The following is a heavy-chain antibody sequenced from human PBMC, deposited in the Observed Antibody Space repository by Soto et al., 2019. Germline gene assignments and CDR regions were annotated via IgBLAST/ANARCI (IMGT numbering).Heavy chain of an antibody. V-gene: IGHV3-11*01. D-gene: IGHD2-2*02. J-gene: IGHJ6*02. CDR1: GFTFSDYY. Sequence: AGGSLRLSCAAPGFTFSDYYMSWIRQAPGKGLEWVSYISSSGSTIYYADSVKGRFTISRDNAKNSLYLQMNSLRAEDTAVYYCARDWGYCSSTSCYTVDYYYYGMDVWGQGTTVTVSS. CDR3: ARDWGYCSSTSCYTVDYYYYGMDV. CDR2: ISSSGSTI.